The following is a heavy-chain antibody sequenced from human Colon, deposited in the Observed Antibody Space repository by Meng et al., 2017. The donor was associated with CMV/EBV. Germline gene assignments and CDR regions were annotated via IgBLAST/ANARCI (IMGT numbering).Heavy chain of an antibody. CDR3: AKDGYGLGYIDS. CDR1: GFLFNEFG. V-gene: IGHV3-30*02. Sequence: GESLKISCAASGFLFNEFGMHWVRQAPGEGLEWVAFVRYDGSDEYYADSVKGRFTISRDNSMKTLYLQMNSLRAADTAVYYCAKDGYGLGYIDSWGQGTAVTVSS. D-gene: IGHD3/OR15-3a*01. CDR2: VRYDGSDE. J-gene: IGHJ4*02.